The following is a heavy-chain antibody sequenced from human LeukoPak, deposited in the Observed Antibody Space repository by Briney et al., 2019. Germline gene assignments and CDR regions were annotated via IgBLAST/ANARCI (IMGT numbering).Heavy chain of an antibody. V-gene: IGHV3-30*04. CDR1: GFTFSSYA. Sequence: GGSLRLSCAASGFTFSSYAMHWVRQAPGKGLEWVALISYDGSNKYYADSVKGRFTISRDNSKNTLYLQMNSLRAEDTAVYYCAKDSSSRYLYYFDYWGQGTLVTVSS. D-gene: IGHD6-13*01. J-gene: IGHJ4*02. CDR2: ISYDGSNK. CDR3: AKDSSSRYLYYFDY.